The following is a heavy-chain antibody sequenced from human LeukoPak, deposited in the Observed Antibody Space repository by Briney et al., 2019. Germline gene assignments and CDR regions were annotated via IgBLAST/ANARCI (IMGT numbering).Heavy chain of an antibody. J-gene: IGHJ4*02. CDR3: AKHSHDGSAPYYEVQLDY. V-gene: IGHV3-23*01. D-gene: IGHD3-22*01. Sequence: PGGSLRLSCAASGFTFTSFAMSWVRQAPGKGLEWVSTISRSGVATYYANSVKGRFTISRDNSKNTVYVQMNSLRAEDTAIYFCAKHSHDGSAPYYEVQLDYWGQGTLVTVSS. CDR2: ISRSGVAT. CDR1: GFTFTSFA.